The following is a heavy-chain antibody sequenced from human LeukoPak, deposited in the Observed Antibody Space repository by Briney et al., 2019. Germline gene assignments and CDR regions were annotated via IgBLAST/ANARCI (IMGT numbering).Heavy chain of an antibody. D-gene: IGHD6-13*01. CDR3: VKDLSSNWYSFDY. Sequence: GESLPISCAISGGITYDYGMSWVRQTPGKGLEWVSGINWAGTNTYYSESVGGRFTISRDTAEKSLFLQMDSLRDDDTALYYCVKDLSSNWYSFDYWGQGTLVTVSS. CDR1: GGITYDYG. V-gene: IGHV3-20*04. J-gene: IGHJ4*02. CDR2: INWAGTNT.